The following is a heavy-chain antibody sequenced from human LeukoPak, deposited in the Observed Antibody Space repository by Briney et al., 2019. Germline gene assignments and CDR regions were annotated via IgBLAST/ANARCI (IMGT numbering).Heavy chain of an antibody. Sequence: RGESLKISCKGSGYSFTSYWIGWVRQMPGKVLEWMGIIYPGDSDTRYSPSFQGQVTISADKSISTAYLQWSSLKASDTAMYYCARGPVGDGYNYAKGFDPWGQGTLVTVSS. J-gene: IGHJ5*02. CDR2: IYPGDSDT. V-gene: IGHV5-51*01. CDR1: GYSFTSYW. D-gene: IGHD5-24*01. CDR3: ARGPVGDGYNYAKGFDP.